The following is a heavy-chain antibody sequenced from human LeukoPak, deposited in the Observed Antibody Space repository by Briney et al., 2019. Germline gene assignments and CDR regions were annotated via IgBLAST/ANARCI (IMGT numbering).Heavy chain of an antibody. Sequence: ASVKVSCKASGYTFTSYGISWVRQATGQGLEWMGWMNPNSGNTGYAQKFQGRVTITRNTSISTAYMELSSLRSEDTAVYYCVVRVTTGYFDYWGQGTLVTVSS. CDR3: VVRVTTGYFDY. J-gene: IGHJ4*02. D-gene: IGHD4-17*01. CDR1: GYTFTSYG. V-gene: IGHV1-8*03. CDR2: MNPNSGNT.